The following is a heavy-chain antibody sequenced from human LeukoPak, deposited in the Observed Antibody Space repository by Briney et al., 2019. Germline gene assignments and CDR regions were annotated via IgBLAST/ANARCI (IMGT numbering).Heavy chain of an antibody. Sequence: SETLSLTCAVYGGSFSGYYWSWIRQPPGKGLEGIGEINHSGRTNYNPSLKSRVTISVDTSKNQFSLKLSSVTAADTAVYYCARLSLLCSSTSCYDHYYYYYGMDVWGQGTTVTVSS. CDR1: GGSFSGYY. V-gene: IGHV4-34*01. CDR3: ARLSLLCSSTSCYDHYYYYYGMDV. J-gene: IGHJ6*02. D-gene: IGHD2-2*01. CDR2: INHSGRT.